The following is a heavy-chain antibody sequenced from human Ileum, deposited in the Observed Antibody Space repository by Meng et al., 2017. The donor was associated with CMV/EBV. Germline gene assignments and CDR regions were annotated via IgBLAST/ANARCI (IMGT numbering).Heavy chain of an antibody. CDR1: GYTFTSYD. V-gene: IGHV1-18*01. Sequence: GGSLRLSCKASGYTFTSYDMSWVRQAPGQGLEWMGWISVYNGNTNNAQKLQGRFTMTTDTSTSTAYMELRSLRSDDTAVYYCARDGYYGIDVWGQGTTVTVSS. CDR3: ARDGYYGIDV. J-gene: IGHJ6*02. CDR2: ISVYNGNT.